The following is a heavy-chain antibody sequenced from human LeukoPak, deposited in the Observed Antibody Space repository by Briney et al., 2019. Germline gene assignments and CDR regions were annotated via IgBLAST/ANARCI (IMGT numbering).Heavy chain of an antibody. CDR1: GFTFSSYG. CDR3: ARGEEQLVAFDY. Sequence: PGGSLRLSCAASGFTFSSYGMHWVRQAPGKGLEWVAVIWYDGSNKYYADPVKGRFTISRDNSKNTLYLQMNSLRAEDTAVYYCARGEEQLVAFDYWGQGTLVTVSS. CDR2: IWYDGSNK. J-gene: IGHJ4*02. D-gene: IGHD6-13*01. V-gene: IGHV3-33*01.